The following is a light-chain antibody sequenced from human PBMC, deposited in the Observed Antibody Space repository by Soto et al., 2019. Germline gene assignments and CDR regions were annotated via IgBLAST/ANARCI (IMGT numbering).Light chain of an antibody. CDR1: QGISSY. CDR3: QQLNSYPLT. V-gene: IGKV1-9*01. CDR2: AAS. Sequence: DIQMTQSPSFLSASVGYRVTITCRASQGISSYLAWYQQKPGKAPKLMIYAASTLQSGVPSRFSGGGSGTEFTLTISSLQPEDFATYYCQQLNSYPLTFGGGTKVDI. J-gene: IGKJ4*01.